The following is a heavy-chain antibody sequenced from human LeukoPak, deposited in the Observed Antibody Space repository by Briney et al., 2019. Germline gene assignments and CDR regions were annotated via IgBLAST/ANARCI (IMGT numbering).Heavy chain of an antibody. CDR3: ALYNRNSKRYLGY. CDR1: GFTFSSHW. CDR2: IKHDGSEK. D-gene: IGHD1-7*01. Sequence: GGSHRLSCAASGFTFSSHWMSWIRQAPGKGLEWVANIKHDGSEKYYVGSVKGRFTISRDNAKNSLYLQMNSLRAEDTAVYYCALYNRNSKRYLGYWGQGTLVTVSS. J-gene: IGHJ4*02. V-gene: IGHV3-7*05.